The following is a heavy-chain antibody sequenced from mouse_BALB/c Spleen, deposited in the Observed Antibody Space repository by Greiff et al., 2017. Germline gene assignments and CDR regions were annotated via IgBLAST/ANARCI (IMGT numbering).Heavy chain of an antibody. CDR1: GFTFSSYG. J-gene: IGHJ2*01. CDR3: AREGWLLRGGNFDY. CDR2: INSNGGST. V-gene: IGHV5-6-3*01. D-gene: IGHD2-3*01. Sequence: EVQRVESGGGLVQPGGSLKLSCAASGFTFSSYGMSWVRQTPDKRLELVATINSNGGSTYYPDSVKGRFTISRDNAKNTLYLQMSSLKSEDTAMYYCAREGWLLRGGNFDYWGQGTTLTVSS.